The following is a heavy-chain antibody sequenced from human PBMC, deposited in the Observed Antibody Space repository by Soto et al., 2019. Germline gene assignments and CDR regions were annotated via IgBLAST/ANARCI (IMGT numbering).Heavy chain of an antibody. CDR2: MNPNSGNT. CDR3: ATSDTAMVQSLDY. J-gene: IGHJ4*02. D-gene: IGHD5-18*01. CDR1: GYAYTSYA. Sequence: QVQLVQFGAEVKKPGASVKVSCKASGYAYTSYAINWVRQASGQGLEWMGWMNPNSGNTGYAQKFQGRVTMTRNTCISTDYMELSSLRSEDTAVYYCATSDTAMVQSLDYWGQGTLVTVSS. V-gene: IGHV1-8*01.